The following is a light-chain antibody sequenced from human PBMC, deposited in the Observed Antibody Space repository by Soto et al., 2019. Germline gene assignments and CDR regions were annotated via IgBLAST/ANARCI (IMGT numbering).Light chain of an antibody. CDR1: QSVSSN. CDR2: GAS. J-gene: IGKJ1*01. CDR3: QQYNNWPRT. V-gene: IGKV3-15*01. Sequence: ETVMTQSPPTLSVSPGERATLSFRASQSVSSNLAWYQQKPGQAPRLLIYGASTRATGIPARFSGSGSGTEFTLTISSLQSEDFAVYYCQQYNNWPRTFGQGTKVDIK.